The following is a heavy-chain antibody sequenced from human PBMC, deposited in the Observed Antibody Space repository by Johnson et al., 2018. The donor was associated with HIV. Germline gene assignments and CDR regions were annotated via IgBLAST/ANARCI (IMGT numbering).Heavy chain of an antibody. CDR2: IYSGGST. D-gene: IGHD3-10*01. J-gene: IGHJ3*02. Sequence: DVQVVESGGGLVQPGGSLRLSCAASGFTVSSNYMSWVRQAPGKGLEWVSVIYSGGSTYYADSVKGRFTISRDNSKNTLYLQMNSLRAEDTAVYYCARVLKSLLWFGESQYDAFDIWGQGTMVTVSS. V-gene: IGHV3-66*01. CDR1: GFTVSSNY. CDR3: ARVLKSLLWFGESQYDAFDI.